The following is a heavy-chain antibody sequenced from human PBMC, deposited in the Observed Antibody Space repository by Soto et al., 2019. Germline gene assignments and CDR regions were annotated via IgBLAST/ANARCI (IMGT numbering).Heavy chain of an antibody. D-gene: IGHD3-3*01. V-gene: IGHV4-59*01. CDR1: GGSISSYY. Sequence: SETLSLTCTVSGGSISSYYWSWIRQPTGKGLEWIGYIYYSGSTNYNPYHKSRDTISVDTSKNQFSLKLSSVTAADTAVYYCARSGLDFWSGYFLPSHYYYHMAFWGKGTTVTVSS. J-gene: IGHJ6*03. CDR3: ARSGLDFWSGYFLPSHYYYHMAF. CDR2: IYYSGST.